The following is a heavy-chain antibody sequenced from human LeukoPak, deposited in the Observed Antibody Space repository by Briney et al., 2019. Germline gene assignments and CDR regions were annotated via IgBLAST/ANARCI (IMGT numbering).Heavy chain of an antibody. D-gene: IGHD6-19*01. CDR3: ARVARIAVAGTGVRD. V-gene: IGHV4-39*07. CDR1: GGSISSSSYY. Sequence: PSETLSLTCTVSGGSISSSSYYWGWIRQPPGKGLEWIGSIYYSGSTYYNPSLKSRVTISVDTSKNQFSLKLSSVTAADTDVYYCARVARIAVAGTGVRDWGQGTLVTVSS. J-gene: IGHJ4*02. CDR2: IYYSGST.